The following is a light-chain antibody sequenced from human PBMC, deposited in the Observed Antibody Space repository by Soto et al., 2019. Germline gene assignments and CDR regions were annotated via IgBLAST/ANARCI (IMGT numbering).Light chain of an antibody. Sequence: SYELTQPPAVSVAPGKTARITCGGHNTGTKSVHWYQQKPGQAPVLVIYSDSDRPSAIPERFSGSNSGNTATLTINRVEAGDEADYYCHVWDSGTDHVVFGRGTKLTVL. V-gene: IGLV3-21*04. CDR3: HVWDSGTDHVV. CDR1: NTGTKS. J-gene: IGLJ3*02. CDR2: SDS.